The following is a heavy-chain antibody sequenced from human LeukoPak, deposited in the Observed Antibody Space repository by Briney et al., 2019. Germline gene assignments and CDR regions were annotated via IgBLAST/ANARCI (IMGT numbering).Heavy chain of an antibody. Sequence: SVKVSCKASGGTFSSYAISWVRQAPGQGLEWMGGIIPIFGTANYAQKFQGRVTLTTDTSTSTAYMELRSLTSDDTAVYYCARGGANYYGSGTYYAFDFWAEGTMVTVSS. D-gene: IGHD3-10*01. CDR2: IIPIFGTA. J-gene: IGHJ3*01. CDR3: ARGGANYYGSGTYYAFDF. V-gene: IGHV1-69*05. CDR1: GGTFSSYA.